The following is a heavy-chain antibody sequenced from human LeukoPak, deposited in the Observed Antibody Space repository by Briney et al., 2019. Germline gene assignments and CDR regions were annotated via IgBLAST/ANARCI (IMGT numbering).Heavy chain of an antibody. CDR1: GFTFSSYG. J-gene: IGHJ5*02. V-gene: IGHV3-33*01. D-gene: IGHD6-13*01. CDR2: IWYDGSNK. CDR3: ARAQGLSSSWYLNWFDP. Sequence: PGGSLRLSCAASGFTFSSYGMHWVRQAPGKGLEWVAVIWYDGSNKYYADSVKGRFTISRDNSKNTLYLQMNSLRAEDTAVYYCARAQGLSSSWYLNWFDPWGQGTLVTVSS.